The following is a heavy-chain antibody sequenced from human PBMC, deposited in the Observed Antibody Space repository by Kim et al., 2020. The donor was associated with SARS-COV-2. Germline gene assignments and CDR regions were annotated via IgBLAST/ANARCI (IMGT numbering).Heavy chain of an antibody. CDR1: GFTFGDYA. D-gene: IGHD3-10*01. CDR3: TSGLTTEAYGSGSYQTYVEQPSVLSYNWYDP. Sequence: GGSLRLSCTASGFTFGDYAMSWVRLAPGKGQEWVGFIRSKAYGGTTEYAASVKGRFTILRDDSKSIAYLQMNSLKTEDTAVYYCTSGLTTEAYGSGSYQTYVEQPSVLSYNWYDPWGQGTLVTVSS. J-gene: IGHJ5*02. CDR2: IRSKAYGGTT. V-gene: IGHV3-49*04.